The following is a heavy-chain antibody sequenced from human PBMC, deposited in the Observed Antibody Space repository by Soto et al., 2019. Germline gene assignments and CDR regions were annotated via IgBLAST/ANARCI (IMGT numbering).Heavy chain of an antibody. CDR1: GFTFSSYG. D-gene: IGHD2-15*01. CDR2: ISYDGSNK. V-gene: IGHV3-30*18. Sequence: QVQLVESGGGVVQPGRSLRLSCAASGFTFSSYGMHWVRQAPGKGLEWVAVISYDGSNKYYADSVKGRFTISRDNSKNTLYLQMNSLRAEDTAVYYCAKHRKALTPLYYGMDVW. J-gene: IGHJ6*01. CDR3: AKHRKALTPLYYGMDV.